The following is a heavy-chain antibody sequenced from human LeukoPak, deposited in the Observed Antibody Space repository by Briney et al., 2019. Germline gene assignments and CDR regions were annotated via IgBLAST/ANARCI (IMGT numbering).Heavy chain of an antibody. CDR2: IQSDGGNE. CDR1: GFSFSTSG. V-gene: IGHV3-30*02. D-gene: IGHD7-27*01. J-gene: IGHJ4*02. CDR3: VRDGAHWDLDY. Sequence: PGGSLRLSCAASGFSFSTSGMYWIRQAPGKGLEWVAFIQSDGGNEYYADSVKGRFTISRDNSKNTVHLQMNSLRAEVTAMYYCVRDGAHWDLDYWGQGTLVTVSS.